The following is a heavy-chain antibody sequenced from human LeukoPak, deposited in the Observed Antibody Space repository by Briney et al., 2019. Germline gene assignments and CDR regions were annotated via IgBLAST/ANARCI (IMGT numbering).Heavy chain of an antibody. Sequence: PSETLSLTCAVYGGSFSGYYWSWIRQPPGKGLEWIGEINHSGSTNYNPSLKSRVTISVDTSKNQFSLKLSSVTAADTAVYYCARWTGYRRRYAFDIWGQGTMVTVSS. CDR2: INHSGST. CDR1: GGSFSGYY. J-gene: IGHJ3*02. V-gene: IGHV4-34*01. CDR3: ARWTGYRRRYAFDI. D-gene: IGHD3/OR15-3a*01.